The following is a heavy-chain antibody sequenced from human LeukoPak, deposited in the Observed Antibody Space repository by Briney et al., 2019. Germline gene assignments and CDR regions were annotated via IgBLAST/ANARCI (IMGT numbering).Heavy chain of an antibody. CDR1: GGSCSGYY. J-gene: IGHJ4*02. V-gene: IGHV4-34*01. CDR2: INHSGRT. D-gene: IGHD6-6*01. CDR3: ARYLAARVIGSRGFDY. Sequence: SETLSLTCAVYGGSCSGYYWSWIRQPPGKGREWVGEINHSGRTNYNPSLKSRVTISVDTSKDQFSLQLSSVTAADTAVYYCARYLAARVIGSRGFDYWGQGTLVTVSS.